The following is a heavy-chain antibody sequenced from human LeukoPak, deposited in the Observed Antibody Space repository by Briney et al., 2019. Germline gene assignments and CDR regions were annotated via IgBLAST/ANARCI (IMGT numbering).Heavy chain of an antibody. CDR1: GGTFSSYA. D-gene: IGHD3-22*01. Sequence: SVKVSCKASGGTFSSYAISWVRQAPGQGLEWMGGIIPIFGTANYAQKFQGRVTITADESTSTAYMELSNLRSEDTAVYYWASRQDYYDSSGYYSPLFDYWGQGTLVTVSS. V-gene: IGHV1-69*01. J-gene: IGHJ4*02. CDR2: IIPIFGTA. CDR3: ASRQDYYDSSGYYSPLFDY.